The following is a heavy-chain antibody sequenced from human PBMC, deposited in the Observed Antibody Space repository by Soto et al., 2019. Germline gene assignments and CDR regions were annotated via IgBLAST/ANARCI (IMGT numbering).Heavy chain of an antibody. J-gene: IGHJ4*02. CDR1: GGSFSGYY. CDR2: INHSGST. V-gene: IGHV4-34*01. CDR3: ACYTWWRGYG. D-gene: IGHD2-8*02. Sequence: QVQLQQWGAGLLKPSETLSLTCAVYGGSFSGYYWCWVRQPPGKGLEWIGEINHSGSTNYNPSLKSRVNISVDTSKNQFSLKLSSVTAADTAVYYCACYTWWRGYGWGQGTLVTVSS.